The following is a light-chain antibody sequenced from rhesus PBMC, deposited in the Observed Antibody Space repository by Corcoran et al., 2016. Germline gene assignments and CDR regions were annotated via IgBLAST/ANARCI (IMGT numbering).Light chain of an antibody. V-gene: IGKV3-40*03. Sequence: EIVMTQSPATLSLSPGETATLPCRASERVGSYLAWYQQKPGQAPKLLVHSEYVRATGIPDRFSGSGYRTEFTLTISSLEPEDVGVYHCQQYNDLLTVGGGTKVELK. CDR1: ERVGSY. J-gene: IGKJ4*01. CDR3: QQYNDLLT. CDR2: SEY.